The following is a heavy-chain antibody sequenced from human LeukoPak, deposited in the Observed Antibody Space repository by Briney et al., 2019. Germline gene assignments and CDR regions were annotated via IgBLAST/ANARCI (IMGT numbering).Heavy chain of an antibody. CDR3: ARRLGGYNY. D-gene: IGHD5-12*01. CDR1: GGSISSYY. J-gene: IGHJ4*02. V-gene: IGHV4-59*08. Sequence: SETLSLTCTVSGGSISSYYWSRIRQPPGKGLEWIGYIYYSGSTNYNPSLKSRVTMSVDASKNQFSLKLSTVTAADTAVYYCARRLGGYNYWGQGTLVTVSS. CDR2: IYYSGST.